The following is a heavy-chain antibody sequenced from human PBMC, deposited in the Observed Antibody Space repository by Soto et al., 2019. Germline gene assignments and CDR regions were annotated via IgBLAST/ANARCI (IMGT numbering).Heavy chain of an antibody. CDR2: ISAYNGNT. D-gene: IGHD3-9*01. Sequence: ASVKVSCKASGYTLTSYGVSWVRQAPGQGLEWMGWISAYNGNTNYAQKLQGRVTMTTDTSTSTAYMELRSLRSDDTAVYYCAKTDYDILTGPTFDYWGQGTPVTVSS. V-gene: IGHV1-18*01. CDR3: AKTDYDILTGPTFDY. CDR1: GYTLTSYG. J-gene: IGHJ4*02.